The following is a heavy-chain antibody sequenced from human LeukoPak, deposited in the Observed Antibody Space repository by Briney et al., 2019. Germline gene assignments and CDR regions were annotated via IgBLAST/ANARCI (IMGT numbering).Heavy chain of an antibody. J-gene: IGHJ6*03. D-gene: IGHD6-13*01. CDR2: IKRKTDGGTT. CDR1: GFTFSNAW. V-gene: IGHV3-15*01. Sequence: PGGSLRLSCAASGFTFSNAWMSWVRQAPGKGLEWVGRIKRKTDGGTTDYAAPVKGRFTISRDDSKNTLYLQMSSLRAEDTAVYYCATDPQSAAGPYYYYYYMDVWGKGTTVTVSS. CDR3: ATDPQSAAGPYYYYYYMDV.